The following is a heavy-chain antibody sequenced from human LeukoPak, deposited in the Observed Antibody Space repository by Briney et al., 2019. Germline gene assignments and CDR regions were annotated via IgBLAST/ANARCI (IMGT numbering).Heavy chain of an antibody. D-gene: IGHD2-15*01. CDR1: GFTFSSYA. CDR2: ISGSGGST. V-gene: IGHV3-23*01. Sequence: GGSLRLSCAASGFTFSSYAMSWVRQAPGKGLEWVSAISGSGGSTYYADSVKGRFTVSRDNSKNTLYLQMNSLRAEDTAVYYCAKVFCSGGSCCFDYWGQGTLVTVSS. J-gene: IGHJ4*02. CDR3: AKVFCSGGSCCFDY.